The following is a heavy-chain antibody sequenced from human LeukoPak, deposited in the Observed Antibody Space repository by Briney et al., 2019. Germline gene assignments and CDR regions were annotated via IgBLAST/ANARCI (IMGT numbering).Heavy chain of an antibody. Sequence: PVKVSCKASGGTFSSYAISWVRQAPGQGLEWMGGIIPIFGTANYAQKFQGRVTITADESTSTAYMELSSLRSEDTAVYYCARDNPYYDILTGYSWFDPWGQGTLVSVSS. CDR3: ARDNPYYDILTGYSWFDP. CDR2: IIPIFGTA. V-gene: IGHV1-69*13. J-gene: IGHJ5*02. CDR1: GGTFSSYA. D-gene: IGHD3-9*01.